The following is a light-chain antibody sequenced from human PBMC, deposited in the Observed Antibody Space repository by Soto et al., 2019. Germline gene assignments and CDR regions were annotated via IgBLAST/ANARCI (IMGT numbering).Light chain of an antibody. CDR2: MAS. CDR1: QTISSS. Sequence: DIQMTQSPSTLSGSVGDRVTITCRASQTISSSLAWYQQKPGKAPKLLIYMASNLQSGVPSRFGGAGSGTEFTLTISSLQPDDFATYYCQQYNTYSRTFGQGTKVDIK. J-gene: IGKJ1*01. CDR3: QQYNTYSRT. V-gene: IGKV1-5*03.